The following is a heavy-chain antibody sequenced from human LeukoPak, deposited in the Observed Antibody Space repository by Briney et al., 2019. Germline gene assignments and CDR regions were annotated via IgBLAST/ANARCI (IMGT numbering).Heavy chain of an antibody. CDR1: GFTFDDYA. D-gene: IGHD6-6*01. J-gene: IGHJ6*03. CDR3: AKDGAARPYYYYYMDV. V-gene: IGHV3-9*01. Sequence: GGSLRPSCAASGFTFDDYAMHWVRQAPGKGLEWVSGISWNSGSIGYADSVKGRFTISRDNAKNSLYLQMNSLRAEDTALYYCAKDGAARPYYYYYMDVWGKGTTVTVSS. CDR2: ISWNSGSI.